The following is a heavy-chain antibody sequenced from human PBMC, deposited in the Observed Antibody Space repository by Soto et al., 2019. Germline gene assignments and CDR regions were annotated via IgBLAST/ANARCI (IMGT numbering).Heavy chain of an antibody. CDR3: ARLYEWSPTR. CDR1: GGSFSGYS. V-gene: IGHV4-34*01. Sequence: SETLSLTCAVYGGSFSGYSWSWIRQPPGKGLEWIGEINHIGITNYNPSLKSRVTISVDTSKNQFSLKLSSVTAADTAVYYCARLYEWSPTRWGQGTLVTVSS. CDR2: INHIGIT. J-gene: IGHJ4*02. D-gene: IGHD2-8*01.